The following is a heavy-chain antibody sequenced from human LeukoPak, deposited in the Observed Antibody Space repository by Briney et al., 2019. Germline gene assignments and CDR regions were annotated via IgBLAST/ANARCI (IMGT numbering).Heavy chain of an antibody. CDR3: ARDLVGRGAAAGTIDY. V-gene: IGHV1-69*05. D-gene: IGHD6-13*01. Sequence: SAEVSCKASGGTFSSYAISWVRQAPGQGLEWMGRIIPIFGTANYAQKFQGRVTITTDESTSTAYMELSSLRSEDTAVYYCARDLVGRGAAAGTIDYWGQGTLATVSS. CDR2: IIPIFGTA. CDR1: GGTFSSYA. J-gene: IGHJ4*02.